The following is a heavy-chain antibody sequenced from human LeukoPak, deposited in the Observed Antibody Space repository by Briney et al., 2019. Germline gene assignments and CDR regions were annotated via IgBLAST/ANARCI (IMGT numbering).Heavy chain of an antibody. Sequence: GGSLRLSCAASGFTFSSYAMHWVRQAPGKGLEWVAVISYDGNNKYYPDSVKGRFTISRDNSKNTLYLQMNSLRAEDTAVYYCARDLREGYYDFWSGPRGVDVWGQGTTVTVSS. CDR2: ISYDGNNK. D-gene: IGHD3-3*01. V-gene: IGHV3-30*04. J-gene: IGHJ6*02. CDR1: GFTFSSYA. CDR3: ARDLREGYYDFWSGPRGVDV.